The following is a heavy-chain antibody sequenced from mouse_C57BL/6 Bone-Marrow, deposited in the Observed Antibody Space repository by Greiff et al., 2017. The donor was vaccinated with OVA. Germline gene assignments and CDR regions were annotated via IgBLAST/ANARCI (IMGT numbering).Heavy chain of an antibody. CDR3: TIYGNYHVDYFDY. CDR1: GYTFTDYE. D-gene: IGHD2-1*01. CDR2: IDPETGGT. Sequence: VKLMESGAELVRPGASVTLSCKASGYTFTDYEMHWVKQTPVHGLEWIGAIDPETGGTAYNQKFKGKAILTADKSSSTAYMELRSLTSEDSAVYYCTIYGNYHVDYFDYWGQGTTLTVSS. J-gene: IGHJ2*01. V-gene: IGHV1-15*01.